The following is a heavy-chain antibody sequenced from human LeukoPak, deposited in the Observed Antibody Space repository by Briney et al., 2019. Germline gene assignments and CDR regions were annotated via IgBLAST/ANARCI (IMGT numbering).Heavy chain of an antibody. CDR2: ISAYNGNT. V-gene: IGHV1-18*01. CDR3: ARDSFHSSSWYVRGDY. Sequence: ASVKVSCKASGYTFTSYGISWVRQAPGQGLEWMGWISAYNGNTNYAQKLQGRVTMTTDTSTSTAYMELRSLRSDDTAVYYCARDSFHSSSWYVRGDYWGQGTLVTVSS. J-gene: IGHJ4*02. CDR1: GYTFTSYG. D-gene: IGHD6-13*01.